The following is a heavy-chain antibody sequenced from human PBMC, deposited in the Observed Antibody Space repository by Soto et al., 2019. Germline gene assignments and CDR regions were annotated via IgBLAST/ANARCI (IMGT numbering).Heavy chain of an antibody. V-gene: IGHV3-48*02. J-gene: IGHJ4*02. CDR3: ARLPKGSLVTA. D-gene: IGHD2-21*02. Sequence: LVESGGGLVYPGGSLRLSCVASGFSFSDYSMNWVRQAPGKGLQWVSYISSSSDKTYYADSVKGRFTVSRDNAKNALFLQMNSLRDDDTATYYCARLPKGSLVTAWGQGTRVTVSS. CDR1: GFSFSDYS. CDR2: ISSSSDKT.